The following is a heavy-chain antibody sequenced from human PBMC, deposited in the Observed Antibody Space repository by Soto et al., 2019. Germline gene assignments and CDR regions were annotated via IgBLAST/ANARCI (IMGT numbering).Heavy chain of an antibody. Sequence: PGKGSFKASGGTFSRYTISWGRQAPGQGLEWMGRIIPILGIANYAQKFQGRVTITADKSTSTAYMELSSLRSEDTAVYYCARDLRSSIAGDAFDIWGQGTMVTVSS. J-gene: IGHJ3*02. CDR2: IIPILGIA. CDR1: GGTFSRYT. CDR3: ARDLRSSIAGDAFDI. D-gene: IGHD2-2*01. V-gene: IGHV1-69*04.